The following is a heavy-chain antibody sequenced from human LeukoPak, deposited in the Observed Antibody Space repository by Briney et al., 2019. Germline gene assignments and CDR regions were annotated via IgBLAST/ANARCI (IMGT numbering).Heavy chain of an antibody. V-gene: IGHV4-61*02. Sequence: PSETLSLTCTVSGGSISSGSYYWSWIRQPAGKGLEWIGRIYTSGSTNYNPSLKRRVTISVDTSKNQFSLKLSSVTAADTAVYYCARDGSRGSFYFDYWGRGTLATVSS. CDR3: ARDGSRGSFYFDY. J-gene: IGHJ4*02. D-gene: IGHD3-10*01. CDR1: GGSISSGSYY. CDR2: IYTSGST.